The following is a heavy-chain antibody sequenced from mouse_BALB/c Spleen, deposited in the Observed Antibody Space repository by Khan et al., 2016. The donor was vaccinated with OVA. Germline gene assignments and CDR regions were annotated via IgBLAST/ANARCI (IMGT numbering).Heavy chain of an antibody. CDR2: VSSGGSFT. V-gene: IGHV5-9-3*01. J-gene: IGHJ2*01. CDR3: ARQGGIYDGPFDY. Sequence: EVELVESGGGLVKPGGSLKLSCAASGFTFSNYAMSWVRQTPEKRLEWVATVSSGGSFTYSPDSVKGRFTISRDNAKNTLYLQMSSLRAEDTAMYCCARQGGIYDGPFDYWGQGTTLTVSS. D-gene: IGHD2-3*01. CDR1: GFTFSNYA.